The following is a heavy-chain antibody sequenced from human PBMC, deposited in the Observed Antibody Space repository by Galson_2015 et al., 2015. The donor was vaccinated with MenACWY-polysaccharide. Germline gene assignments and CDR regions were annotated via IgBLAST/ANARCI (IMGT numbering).Heavy chain of an antibody. Sequence: ETLSLTCTVSGVSISSSSYFWGWIRQPPGKGLEWIGSIYYSGRTYYNPSLKSRVTISVDTSKNQFSLKLSSVTAADTAVYYCASEIRTTVMVGWFDPWGQGTLVTVSS. CDR3: ASEIRTTVMVGWFDP. CDR2: IYYSGRT. J-gene: IGHJ5*02. V-gene: IGHV4-39*07. CDR1: GVSISSSSYF. D-gene: IGHD4-17*01.